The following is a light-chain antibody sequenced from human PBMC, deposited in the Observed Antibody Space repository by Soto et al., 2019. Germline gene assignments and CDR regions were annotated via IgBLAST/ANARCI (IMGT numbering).Light chain of an antibody. CDR2: EVR. J-gene: IGLJ2*01. CDR3: SSYTGSSTHVV. CDR1: SSDVGGYNY. V-gene: IGLV2-14*01. Sequence: QSVLTQPASVSGSPGQSITISCTGTSSDVGGYNYVSWYQQHPGKAPKLMISEVRNRPSGVSNRFSGSKSGTTASLTISGLQAEDEDDYYCSSYTGSSTHVVFGGGTKLTVL.